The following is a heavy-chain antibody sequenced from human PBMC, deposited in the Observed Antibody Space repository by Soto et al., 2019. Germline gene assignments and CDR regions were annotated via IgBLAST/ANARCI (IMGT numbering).Heavy chain of an antibody. V-gene: IGHV1-69*01. CDR2: IIPMYGTV. CDR3: ARDLGGCSAGSCRHNWFDP. J-gene: IGHJ5*02. Sequence: QVQLVQSGAEVKKPGSSVKVSCKAPGGTFSSYAISWVRQAPGQGLEWMGGIIPMYGTVNYAQKFQGRVTITADESMSTVYMELSSLRSADTAVYYCARDLGGCSAGSCRHNWFDPWGQGTLVTVSS. D-gene: IGHD2-15*01. CDR1: GGTFSSYA.